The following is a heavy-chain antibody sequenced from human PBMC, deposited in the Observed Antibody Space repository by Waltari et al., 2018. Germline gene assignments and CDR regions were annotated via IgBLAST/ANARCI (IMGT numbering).Heavy chain of an antibody. Sequence: QVQLQESGPGLVQPSQPLSLTCTVSGGSISSGGYYWRWIRQHPGNGLEWIGYIYHSGSTYYNPSLKSRVTISVDRSKNQFSLKLSSVTAADTAVYYCARVEGQYYYDSSGYATFDYWGQGTLVTVSS. CDR2: IYHSGST. CDR3: ARVEGQYYYDSSGYATFDY. CDR1: GGSISSGGYY. V-gene: IGHV4-31*03. D-gene: IGHD3-22*01. J-gene: IGHJ4*02.